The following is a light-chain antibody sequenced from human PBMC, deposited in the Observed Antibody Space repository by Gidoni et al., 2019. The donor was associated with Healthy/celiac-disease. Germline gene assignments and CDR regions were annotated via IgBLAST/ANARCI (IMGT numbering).Light chain of an antibody. Sequence: DIQMTQSPSSLSASVGDRVTITCRASQSISSYLNWYKQKPGKAPKLLIYAASSLQSGVPARFSGSGSGTDFTLTIRSLQPEDFATYYCQQSYSTLLFTFGPGTKVDIK. V-gene: IGKV1-39*01. CDR3: QQSYSTLLFT. CDR1: QSISSY. CDR2: AAS. J-gene: IGKJ3*01.